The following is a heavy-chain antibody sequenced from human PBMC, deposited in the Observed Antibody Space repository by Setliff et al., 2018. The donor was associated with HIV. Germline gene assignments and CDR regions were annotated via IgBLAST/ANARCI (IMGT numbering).Heavy chain of an antibody. Sequence: PGGSLRLSCEASGFTVSSSYMAWVRQAPGKGLEWVSTIYSDGSTYHRDSVKGRFTLSRDNSKNTVYPQVGSLRPDDTAMYYCARSRPYNSALDYWGQGTRVTVSS. CDR1: GFTVSSSY. D-gene: IGHD6-25*01. CDR3: ARSRPYNSALDY. V-gene: IGHV3-66*02. J-gene: IGHJ4*02. CDR2: IYSDGST.